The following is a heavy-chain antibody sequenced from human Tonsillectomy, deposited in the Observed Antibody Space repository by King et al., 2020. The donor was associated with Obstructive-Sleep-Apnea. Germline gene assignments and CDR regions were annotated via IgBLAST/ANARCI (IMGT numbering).Heavy chain of an antibody. D-gene: IGHD6-19*01. CDR3: ARKNNGWYGDY. V-gene: IGHV1-2*02. Sequence: QLVQSGAELKKPGASVQVSCKASGYNFIVYYILWMRQAPGQGLEWLCWINPHSGVSKYAQRFQGRVSMTSYTSISTVYMQLNRLTSDDTATFYCARKNNGWYGDYWGQGTLVTVSS. J-gene: IGHJ4*02. CDR2: INPHSGVS. CDR1: GYNFIVYY.